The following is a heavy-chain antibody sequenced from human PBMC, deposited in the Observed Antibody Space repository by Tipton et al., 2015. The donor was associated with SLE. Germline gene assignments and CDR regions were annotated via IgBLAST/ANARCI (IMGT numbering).Heavy chain of an antibody. CDR3: ARGGGSTSSCQDFDF. CDR1: GDSIRSNY. D-gene: IGHD2-2*01. J-gene: IGHJ4*02. CDR2: IYYSGST. V-gene: IGHV4-59*01. Sequence: TLSLTCTVSGDSIRSNYWAWIRQPPGKGLEWIGCIYYSGSTNYNPSLKSRVSISVDTSKNQFSLKLSSVTAADTAVYYCARGGGSTSSCQDFDFWGQGTLVTVSS.